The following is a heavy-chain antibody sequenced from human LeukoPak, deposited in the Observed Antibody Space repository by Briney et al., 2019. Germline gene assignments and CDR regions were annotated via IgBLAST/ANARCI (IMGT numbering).Heavy chain of an antibody. Sequence: GESLKISCKGSGYSFTCYWIGWVRQMPGKGLEWMGIIYPGDSDTRYSPSFQGQVTISADKSISTAYLQWSSLKASDTAMYYCARRGYSYGSEFDYWGQGTLVTVSS. V-gene: IGHV5-51*01. J-gene: IGHJ4*02. CDR2: IYPGDSDT. CDR1: GYSFTCYW. CDR3: ARRGYSYGSEFDY. D-gene: IGHD5-18*01.